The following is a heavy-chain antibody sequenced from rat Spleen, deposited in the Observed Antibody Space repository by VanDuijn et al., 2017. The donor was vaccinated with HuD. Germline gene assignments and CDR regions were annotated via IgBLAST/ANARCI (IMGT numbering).Heavy chain of an antibody. V-gene: IGHV5-19*01. CDR1: GFTFSHYG. CDR2: ICPSGGST. J-gene: IGHJ4*01. D-gene: IGHD3-8*01. CDR3: ARHGSRSPYFYVMDA. Sequence: EVQLVESGGGLVQPGRSLKLSCAASGFTFSHYGMHWIRQAPTKGLEWVASICPSGGSTYYRDSVKGRCIISRDIAKSTLYLQMDSLRSEDTATYYGARHGSRSPYFYVMDAWGQGTSVTVSS.